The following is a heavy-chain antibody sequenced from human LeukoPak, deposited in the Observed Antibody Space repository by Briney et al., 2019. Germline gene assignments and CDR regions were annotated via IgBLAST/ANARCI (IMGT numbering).Heavy chain of an antibody. CDR3: ARGPVRNYYDSSGSAFDI. CDR1: GGTFSIYA. J-gene: IGHJ3*02. Sequence: SVSVSCTASGGTFSIYAISWVRQAPGQGLGWVGRIIPILGIANYAQKFQGRVTITADKSTSTAYMELSSLRSEDTAVYYCARGPVRNYYDSSGSAFDIWGQGTMVTVSS. CDR2: IIPILGIA. V-gene: IGHV1-69*04. D-gene: IGHD3-22*01.